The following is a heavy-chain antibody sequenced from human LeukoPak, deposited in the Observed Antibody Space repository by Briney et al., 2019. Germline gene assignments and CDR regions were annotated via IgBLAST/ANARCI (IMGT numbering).Heavy chain of an antibody. CDR3: ARVNWNSRDAFDI. J-gene: IGHJ3*02. CDR2: MNPNSGNT. V-gene: IGHV1-8*01. CDR1: GYTFTNYD. Sequence: ASVRVSCKTSGYTFTNYDINWVRQATGQGLEWMGWMNPNSGNTGYAQKFQGRVTMTRNTSISTAYMELSSLRSDDTAAYYCARVNWNSRDAFDIWGQGTMVTVSS. D-gene: IGHD1-7*01.